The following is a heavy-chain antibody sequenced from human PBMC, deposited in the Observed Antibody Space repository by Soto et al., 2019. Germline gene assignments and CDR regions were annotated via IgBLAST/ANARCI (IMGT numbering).Heavy chain of an antibody. CDR1: GGTFSSYA. Sequence: ASVKVSCKASGGTFSSYAISWVRQAPGQGLEWMGGIIPIFGTANYAQKFQGRVTITADESTSTAYMELSSLRSEDTAVYYCAGPSYYYDSSGFFEQNYFDYWGQGTLVTVSS. D-gene: IGHD3-22*01. J-gene: IGHJ4*02. V-gene: IGHV1-69*13. CDR3: AGPSYYYDSSGFFEQNYFDY. CDR2: IIPIFGTA.